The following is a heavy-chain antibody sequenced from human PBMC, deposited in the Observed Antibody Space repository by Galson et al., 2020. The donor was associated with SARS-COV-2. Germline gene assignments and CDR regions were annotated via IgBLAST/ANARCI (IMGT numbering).Heavy chain of an antibody. V-gene: IGHV4-4*02. J-gene: IGHJ4*02. CDR2: IYHSGST. CDR1: GGSISSSNW. Sequence: SETLSLTCAVSGGSISSSNWWSWVRQPPGKGLEWIGEIYHSGSTNYNPSLKSRVTISVDTSKNQFSLKLSSVTAADTAVYYCYSRGSYYALDFDYWGQGTLVTVSS. CDR3: YSRGSYYALDFDY. D-gene: IGHD1-26*01.